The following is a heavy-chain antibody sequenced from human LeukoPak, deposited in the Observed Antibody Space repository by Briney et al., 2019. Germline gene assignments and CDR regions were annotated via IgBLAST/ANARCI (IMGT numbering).Heavy chain of an antibody. D-gene: IGHD2/OR15-2a*01. CDR3: AKERAFGTWLGDY. J-gene: IGHJ4*02. V-gene: IGHV3-11*05. CDR2: MRRGSDVK. CDR1: GFTFSDYY. Sequence: PGGSLRLSCAGSGFTFSDYYMAWIRQAPGKGLQRISYMRRGSDVKTYADSVKGRFTISRDNSKNTLYLEMNSLRVEDTAVYYCAKERAFGTWLGDYWGQGNRVTVSS.